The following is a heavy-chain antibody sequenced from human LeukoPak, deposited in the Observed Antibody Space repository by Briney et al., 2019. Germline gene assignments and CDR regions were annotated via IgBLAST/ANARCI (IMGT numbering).Heavy chain of an antibody. CDR1: GYTFTSYY. Sequence: ASVKISCKASGYTFTSYYMHWVRQAPGQGLEWMGLINPTGGSTGYAQKFQGRVTMTRDMSTSTDYMELSSLRSEDTAIYYCARDNSVGDNAWWFDPWGQGTLVTVSS. V-gene: IGHV1-46*01. J-gene: IGHJ5*02. CDR3: ARDNSVGDNAWWFDP. D-gene: IGHD1-26*01. CDR2: INPTGGST.